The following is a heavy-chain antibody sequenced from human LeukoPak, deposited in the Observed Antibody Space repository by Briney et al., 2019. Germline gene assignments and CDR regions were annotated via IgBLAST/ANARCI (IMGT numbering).Heavy chain of an antibody. J-gene: IGHJ5*02. D-gene: IGHD2-15*01. CDR2: IKHSGST. V-gene: IGHV4-34*01. Sequence: PSETLSLTCAVYGGSFSGYYWSWIRQPPGKGLEWIGEIKHSGSTNYNPSLKRRVTISVDTSKNQISLKVSSVSAADTAVYYCARVRGRRCSGGSCYSDWFDPWGQGTLVTVSS. CDR1: GGSFSGYY. CDR3: ARVRGRRCSGGSCYSDWFDP.